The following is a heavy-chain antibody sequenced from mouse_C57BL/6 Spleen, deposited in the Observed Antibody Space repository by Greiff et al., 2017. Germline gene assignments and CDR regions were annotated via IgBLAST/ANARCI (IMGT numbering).Heavy chain of an antibody. CDR3: ARDAGGWYFDV. Sequence: EVMLVESGGGLVQSGRSLRLSCATSGFTFSDFYMEWVRQAPGKGLEWIAASRNKANDYTTEYSASLKGRFIVSRDTSQSILYLQMNALRAEDTAIYYGARDAGGWYFDVWGTGTTVTVSS. J-gene: IGHJ1*03. V-gene: IGHV7-1*01. CDR1: GFTFSDFY. CDR2: SRNKANDYTT.